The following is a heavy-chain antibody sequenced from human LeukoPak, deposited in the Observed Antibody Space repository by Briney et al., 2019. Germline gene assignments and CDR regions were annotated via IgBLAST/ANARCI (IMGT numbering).Heavy chain of an antibody. CDR1: GGSIGSNY. Sequence: SETLSLTCTVSGGSIGSNYWTWIRQPPGKGLKYIGYIYYTGATNYNPSLKSRVTISVDTSKNQFSLEMTSVTAADTAVYFCAKYGNSGWVIDNWGQGTLVTVSS. J-gene: IGHJ4*02. V-gene: IGHV4-59*08. CDR3: AKYGNSGWVIDN. D-gene: IGHD6-19*01. CDR2: IYYTGAT.